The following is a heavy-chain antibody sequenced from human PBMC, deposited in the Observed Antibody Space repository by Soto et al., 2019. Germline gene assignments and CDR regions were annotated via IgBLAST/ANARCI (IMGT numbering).Heavy chain of an antibody. Sequence: QVQLVESGGGVVQPGRSLRLSCAASGFTFSSYAMHWVRQAPGKGLEWVAVISYDGSNKYYADSVKGRFTISRDNSKNTLYLPMYSLRDEDTAVYYCARDSSGYYHRDAFDIWVQGTMVTVSS. D-gene: IGHD3-22*01. CDR2: ISYDGSNK. V-gene: IGHV3-30-3*01. CDR1: GFTFSSYA. CDR3: ARDSSGYYHRDAFDI. J-gene: IGHJ3*02.